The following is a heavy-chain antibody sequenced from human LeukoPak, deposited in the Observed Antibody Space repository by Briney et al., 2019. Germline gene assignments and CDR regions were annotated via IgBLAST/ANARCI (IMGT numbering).Heavy chain of an antibody. CDR2: ISSSGSTI. V-gene: IGHV3-11*04. Sequence: PGGSLRLSCAASGFTFSDYYMSWIRQAPGKGLEWVSYISSSGSTIYYADSVKGRFTISRDNAKNSLYLQMNSLRAEDTAVYYCARNYYDSNGYLPWSFGVYYYYYMDVWGKGTTVTISS. CDR3: ARNYYDSNGYLPWSFGVYYYYYMDV. J-gene: IGHJ6*03. D-gene: IGHD3-22*01. CDR1: GFTFSDYY.